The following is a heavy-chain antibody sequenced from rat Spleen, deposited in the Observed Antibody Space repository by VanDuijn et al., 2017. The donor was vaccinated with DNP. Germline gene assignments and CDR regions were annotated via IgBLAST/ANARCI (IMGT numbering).Heavy chain of an antibody. CDR2: ISYSGRT. J-gene: IGHJ2*01. Sequence: EVQLQESGPGLVKPSQSLSLTCSVTGYSITNNYWGWIRQFPGNKMEYIGHISYSGRTTYNPSLKSRISITRDTSKNQVFLQLNSITIEDTATYSCARWVYYFDYWGQGVMVTVSS. CDR1: GYSITNNY. V-gene: IGHV3-1*01. CDR3: ARWVYYFDY.